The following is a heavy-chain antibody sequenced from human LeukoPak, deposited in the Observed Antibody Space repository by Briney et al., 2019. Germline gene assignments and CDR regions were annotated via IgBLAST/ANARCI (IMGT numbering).Heavy chain of an antibody. D-gene: IGHD6-19*01. V-gene: IGHV4-4*07. J-gene: IGHJ4*02. CDR3: ARGGIAVASTAGGVVYFDY. CDR1: GGSLSSYY. CDR2: IYTSGGT. Sequence: PSETLSLTCTVSGGSLSSYYWSWIRQPAGQGLEWIGRIYTSGGTNHSPSLKSRVTMSVDTSKNQFSLKLTYVTAADTAVYYCARGGIAVASTAGGVVYFDYWGQGIQVTVSS.